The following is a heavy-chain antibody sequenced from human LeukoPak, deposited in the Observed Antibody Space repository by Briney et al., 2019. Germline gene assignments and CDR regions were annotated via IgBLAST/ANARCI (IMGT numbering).Heavy chain of an antibody. Sequence: GGSLRLSCAASGFTFSSYSMNWVRQAPGKGLEWVSYISSSSSTIYYADSVKGRFTISRDNAKNSLYLQMNSLRAEDTAVYYCARDETTPYYDFWSGCFYGMDVWGQGTTVTVSS. V-gene: IGHV3-48*01. D-gene: IGHD3-3*01. J-gene: IGHJ6*02. CDR1: GFTFSSYS. CDR3: ARDETTPYYDFWSGCFYGMDV. CDR2: ISSSSSTI.